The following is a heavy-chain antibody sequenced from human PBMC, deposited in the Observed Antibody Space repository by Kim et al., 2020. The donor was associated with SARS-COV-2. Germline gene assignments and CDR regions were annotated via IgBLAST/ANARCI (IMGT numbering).Heavy chain of an antibody. D-gene: IGHD4-4*01. CDR3: AKDYSNAPMTLYYYYYYGMDV. V-gene: IGHV3-30*18. CDR2: ISYDGSNK. J-gene: IGHJ6*02. Sequence: GGSLRLSCAASGFTFSSYGMHWVRQAPGKGLEWVAVISYDGSNKYYADSVKGRFTISRDNSKNTLYLQMNSLRAEDTAVYYCAKDYSNAPMTLYYYYYYGMDVWGQGTTVTVSS. CDR1: GFTFSSYG.